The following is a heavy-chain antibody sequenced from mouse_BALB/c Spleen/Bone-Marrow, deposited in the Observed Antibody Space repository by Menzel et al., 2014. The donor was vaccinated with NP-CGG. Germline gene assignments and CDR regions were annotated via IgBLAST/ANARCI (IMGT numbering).Heavy chain of an antibody. CDR1: GFDFSGFW. Sequence: DVQLVESGGGLVQPGGSLKLSCAASGFDFSGFWMSWVRQAPGRGLEWIGEINPDSNTINYSPSLKDKFIISRDNAKNTLYLQMSKVRSEDTALYYCARLGYYGSFAYWGQGTLVTVSA. CDR3: ARLGYYGSFAY. CDR2: INPDSNTI. V-gene: IGHV4-1*02. J-gene: IGHJ3*01. D-gene: IGHD1-2*01.